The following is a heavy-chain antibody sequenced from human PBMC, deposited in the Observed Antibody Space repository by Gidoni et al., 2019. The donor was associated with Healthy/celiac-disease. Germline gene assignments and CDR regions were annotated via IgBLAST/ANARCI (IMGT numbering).Heavy chain of an antibody. V-gene: IGHV3-7*01. Sequence: EVQLVESGGGLVQPGGSLRLSCAASGFPFSSYWWSWGRQAPGKGLEWGANIKQDGSEKYYGDAVKGHFTISRDNAKNSLYLQMNSLRAEDTAVYYCARDAYCSGGSCYLSFWFDPWGQGTLVTVSS. CDR3: ARDAYCSGGSCYLSFWFDP. CDR2: IKQDGSEK. J-gene: IGHJ5*02. CDR1: GFPFSSYW. D-gene: IGHD2-15*01.